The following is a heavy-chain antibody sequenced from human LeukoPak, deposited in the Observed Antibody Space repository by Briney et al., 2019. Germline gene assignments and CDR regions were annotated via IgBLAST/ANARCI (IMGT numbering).Heavy chain of an antibody. CDR3: AKDGGSAAALDY. CDR2: ISWNSGSI. CDR1: GFTFDDYA. Sequence: GGSLRLSCAASGFTFDDYAMHWVRQAPGKGLEWVSGISWNSGSIGYADSVKGRFTISRDNAKNSLYLQMNSLRAEDTALYYCAKDGGSAAALDYWGQGTLVTVSS. D-gene: IGHD6-25*01. V-gene: IGHV3-9*01. J-gene: IGHJ4*02.